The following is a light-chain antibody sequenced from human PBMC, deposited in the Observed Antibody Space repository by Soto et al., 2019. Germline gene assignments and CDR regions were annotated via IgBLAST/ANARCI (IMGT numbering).Light chain of an antibody. V-gene: IGLV2-11*01. J-gene: IGLJ3*02. CDR2: DVN. CDR1: SSDVGGYNY. Sequence: QSVLTQPRSASGSPGQSVTISCTGTSSDVGGYNYVSWYQQHPGKAPKLMIYDVNKRPSGVPDRFSGSKSGNTASLTISWLQAEDEADYYCCSYAGTYTLWVFGGGTKLTVL. CDR3: CSYAGTYTLWV.